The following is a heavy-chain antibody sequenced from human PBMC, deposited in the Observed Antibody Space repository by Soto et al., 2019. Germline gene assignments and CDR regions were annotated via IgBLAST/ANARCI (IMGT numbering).Heavy chain of an antibody. J-gene: IGHJ6*02. CDR1: GYSFTNTC. D-gene: IGHD3-10*01. CDR2: IFPSDSDT. CDR3: ARLFIDVFGGMDV. Sequence: GESLKISCKGSGYSFTNTCIGLVLQMPGKGLEWMGIIFPSDSDTRYSPSFQGQVTISADKSINTAYLQWSSLKASDTAMYYCARLFIDVFGGMDVWGQGTTVTVS. V-gene: IGHV5-51*01.